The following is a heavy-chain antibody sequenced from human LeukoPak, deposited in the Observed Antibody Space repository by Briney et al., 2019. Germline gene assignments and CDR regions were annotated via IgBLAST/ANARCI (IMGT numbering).Heavy chain of an antibody. CDR3: ARDREGEEYAFDI. CDR1: GGSISSSSYY. J-gene: IGHJ3*02. D-gene: IGHD2-21*01. Sequence: SETLSLTCTVSGGSISSSSYYWGWIRQPPGKGLEWIGCIYYSGSTNYNPSLKSRVTISVDTSKNQFSLKLSSVTAADTAVYYCARDREGEEYAFDIWGQGTMVTVSS. V-gene: IGHV4-39*07. CDR2: IYYSGST.